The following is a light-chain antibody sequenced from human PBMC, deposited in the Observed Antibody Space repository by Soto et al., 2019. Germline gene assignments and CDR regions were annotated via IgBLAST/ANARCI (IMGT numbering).Light chain of an antibody. CDR2: GAS. J-gene: IGKJ1*01. CDR3: QHSYTAPWT. CDR1: ENITQY. Sequence: DIPMTQSPSSLSASLGDRVTITCRASENITQYLNWYQQKPGKVPRLLVYGASRLETGVPSRFSASGFGTEFTLTIRGLQSEDFATYYCQHSYTAPWTFGQGTKV. V-gene: IGKV1-39*01.